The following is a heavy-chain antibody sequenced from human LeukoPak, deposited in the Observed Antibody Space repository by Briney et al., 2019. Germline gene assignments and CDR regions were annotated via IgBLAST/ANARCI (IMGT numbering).Heavy chain of an antibody. CDR2: ISYDGSNK. Sequence: PGGSLRLSCAASGFTFSSYGMHWVRQAPGKGLEWVAVISYDGSNKYYADSVKGRFTNSRDNSKNTLYLQMNSLRAEDTAVYYCAKETVVATLYYYYYYGMDVWGQGTTVTVSS. CDR3: AKETVVATLYYYYYYGMDV. CDR1: GFTFSSYG. J-gene: IGHJ6*02. D-gene: IGHD5-12*01. V-gene: IGHV3-30*18.